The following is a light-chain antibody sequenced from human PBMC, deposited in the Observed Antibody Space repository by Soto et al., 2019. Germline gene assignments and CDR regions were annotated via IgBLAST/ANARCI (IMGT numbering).Light chain of an antibody. CDR1: SSDVGGYNL. V-gene: IGLV2-23*01. J-gene: IGLJ3*02. Sequence: QSALTQPASVSGSPGQSITISFSGTSSDVGGYNLVSWYQQHPGKAPKLMIYEGSKRPTGVSNRFSGYKSANTASLTISGLQPEDEADYCCCSYGVRSTYVFGGGTKLTVL. CDR2: EGS. CDR3: CSYGVRSTYV.